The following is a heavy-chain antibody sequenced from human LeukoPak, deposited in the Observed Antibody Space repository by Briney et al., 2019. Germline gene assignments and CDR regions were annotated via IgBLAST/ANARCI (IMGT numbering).Heavy chain of an antibody. Sequence: GGSLRLSCAASGFTFSIYWMHWVRQAPGKGLVWVSRINSDGTTTNYADSVKGRFTISRDNSKNTLNLQMNSLRAEDTAVYYCSKGRASAAIRTSLDYWGQGTLVTVSS. CDR1: GFTFSIYW. D-gene: IGHD2-2*02. CDR2: INSDGTTT. V-gene: IGHV3-74*01. J-gene: IGHJ4*02. CDR3: SKGRASAAIRTSLDY.